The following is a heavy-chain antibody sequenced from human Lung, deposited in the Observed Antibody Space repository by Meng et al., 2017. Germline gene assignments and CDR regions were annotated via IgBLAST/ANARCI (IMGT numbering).Heavy chain of an antibody. CDR2: INHSGST. CDR3: ARGPTTMAHDFDY. Sequence: QVQLAQWGAGLLKASETLSLTCVVSGGSFSDYYWSWIRQPPGKGLEWIGEINHSGSTNYNPSLESRATISVDTSQNNLSLKLSSVTAADSAVYYCARGPTTMAHDFDYWGQGTLVTVSS. J-gene: IGHJ4*02. V-gene: IGHV4-34*01. D-gene: IGHD4-11*01. CDR1: GGSFSDYY.